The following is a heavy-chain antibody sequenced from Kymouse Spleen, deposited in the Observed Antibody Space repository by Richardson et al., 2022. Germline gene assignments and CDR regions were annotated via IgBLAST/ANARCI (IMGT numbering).Heavy chain of an antibody. D-gene: IGHD1-20*01,IGHD1-7*01. CDR2: IYYSGST. CDR3: ASRITGTYYYYYGMDV. CDR1: GGSISSSSYY. J-gene: IGHJ6*02. V-gene: IGHV4-39*01. Sequence: QLQLQESGPGLVKPSETLSLTCTVSGGSISSSSYYWGWIRQPPGKGLEWIGSIYYSGSTYYNPSLKSRVTISVDTSKNQFSLKLSSVTAADTAVYYCASRITGTYYYYYGMDVWGQGTTVTVSS.